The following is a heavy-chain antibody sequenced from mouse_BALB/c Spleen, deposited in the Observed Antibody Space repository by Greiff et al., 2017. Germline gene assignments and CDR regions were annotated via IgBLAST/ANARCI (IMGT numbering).Heavy chain of an antibody. J-gene: IGHJ2*01. CDR1: GYTFTSYY. Sequence: VQLQQSGAELVKPGASVKLSCKASGYTFTSYYMYWVKQRPGQGLEWIGEINPSNGGTNFNEKFKSKATLTVDKSSSTAYMQLSSLTSEDSAVYYCTRSNYYGEGHDWGEGTTLTVAS. D-gene: IGHD1-1*01. V-gene: IGHV1S81*02. CDR2: INPSNGGT. CDR3: TRSNYYGEGHD.